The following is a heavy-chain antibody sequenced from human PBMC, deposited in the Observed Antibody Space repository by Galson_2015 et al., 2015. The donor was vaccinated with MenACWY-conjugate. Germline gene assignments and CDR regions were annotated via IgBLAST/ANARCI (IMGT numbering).Heavy chain of an antibody. V-gene: IGHV5-51*03. D-gene: IGHD3-3*01. CDR2: VYPGDSET. J-gene: IGHJ3*01. CDR3: SRSGFTFCDAFYF. Sequence: QSGAEVKKPGESLKISCKGSGYSFTSYWIGWVRQMPGKGLEWMGIVYPGDSETGYSPSFQGQVTISADKSISTAYLQWSSLKASDTAMYYWSRSGFTFCDAFYFLGQRTMVTGSS. CDR1: GYSFTSYW.